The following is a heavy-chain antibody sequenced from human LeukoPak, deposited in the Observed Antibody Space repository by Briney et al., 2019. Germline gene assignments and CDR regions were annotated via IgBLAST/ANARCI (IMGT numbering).Heavy chain of an antibody. V-gene: IGHV3-53*01. Sequence: PGRSLRLSCAASDFSVNNNSVDWVRQAPGKGLEWVSCMDNFGIKTYADSVQGCFTVSRDSSRNMVFLQMNSLRVEDTAVYYCAGGKYYGSGTRPGYLGYWGLGTMVTVSS. J-gene: IGHJ4*02. D-gene: IGHD3-10*01. CDR1: DFSVNNNS. CDR2: MDNFGIK. CDR3: AGGKYYGSGTRPGYLGY.